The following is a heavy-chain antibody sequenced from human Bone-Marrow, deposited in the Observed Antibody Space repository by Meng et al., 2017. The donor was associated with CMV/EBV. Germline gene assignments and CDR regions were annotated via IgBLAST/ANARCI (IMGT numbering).Heavy chain of an antibody. J-gene: IGHJ5*02. CDR2: IYGNDDE. D-gene: IGHD3-3*02. Sequence: NFSGFSRSTQGVGVGWSRQHQGKALEWLEIIYGNDDERYRPSLKSRLTITKDTSKNQVVLTMTNMDPVDTATYYCANIFSGNWFDPWGQGTLVTVSS. CDR1: GFSRSTQGVG. V-gene: IGHV2-5*01. CDR3: ANIFSGNWFDP.